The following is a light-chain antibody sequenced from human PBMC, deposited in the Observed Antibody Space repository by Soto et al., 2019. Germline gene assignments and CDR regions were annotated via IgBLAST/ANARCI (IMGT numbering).Light chain of an antibody. CDR2: GAS. CDR1: QSVSSN. V-gene: IGKV3-15*01. CDR3: QHYNHWPPWT. Sequence: EIVITQSPATLSVSPGEGATLSCRASQSVSSNLAWYQQKPGQAPRLLIYGASTRATGIPARFSGSGSGTEFTLTISSLQSEDFAVYYCQHYNHWPPWTFGQGTKVDIK. J-gene: IGKJ1*01.